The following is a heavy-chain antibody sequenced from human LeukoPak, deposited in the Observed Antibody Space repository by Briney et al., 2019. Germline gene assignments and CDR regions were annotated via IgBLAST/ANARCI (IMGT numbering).Heavy chain of an antibody. J-gene: IGHJ4*02. D-gene: IGHD2-2*01. Sequence: ASVKVSCEVSGYTLTELSMHWVRQAPGKGLEWMGGFDPENGETMYAQNFQGRVTMTEDTSTDTAYMEMSSLRSEDTAVYYCATVSQVGWFDYWGQGTLVTVSS. CDR2: FDPENGET. CDR3: ATVSQVGWFDY. CDR1: GYTLTELS. V-gene: IGHV1-24*01.